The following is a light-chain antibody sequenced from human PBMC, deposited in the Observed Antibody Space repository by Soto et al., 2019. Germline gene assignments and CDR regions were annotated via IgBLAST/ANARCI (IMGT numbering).Light chain of an antibody. CDR1: QSVNNY. CDR2: DAS. Sequence: EIVLTQSPATLSLSPGERATLSCRASQSVNNYLAWYQQKPGQAPRLLIYDASSRATDIPARFSGSGSGTDFTLTISSLDPEDFATYYCHQRSNWPLTFGGGTKVEIK. V-gene: IGKV3-11*01. J-gene: IGKJ4*01. CDR3: HQRSNWPLT.